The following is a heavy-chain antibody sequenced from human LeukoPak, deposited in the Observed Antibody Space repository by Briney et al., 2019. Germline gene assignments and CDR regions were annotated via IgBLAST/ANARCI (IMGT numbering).Heavy chain of an antibody. CDR3: AREQRLAPWLVPGGWFDP. CDR1: GYTFTGHY. D-gene: IGHD3-9*01. J-gene: IGHJ5*02. V-gene: IGHV1-2*02. Sequence: ASVKVSCKASGYTFTGHYMHWVRQAPGQGLEWMGWINPKSGGTNFAQKFQGRVTMTRDTSISTAYMEMSRLRSDDRAVYYCAREQRLAPWLVPGGWFDPWGQGTLVTVSS. CDR2: INPKSGGT.